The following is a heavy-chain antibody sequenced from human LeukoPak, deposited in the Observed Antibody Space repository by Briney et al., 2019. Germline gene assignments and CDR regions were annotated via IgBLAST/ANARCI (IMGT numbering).Heavy chain of an antibody. CDR3: ARDPPFLQWPPWHYFDY. J-gene: IGHJ4*02. D-gene: IGHD6-19*01. Sequence: GGSLRLSCAASGFTFSSYAMHWVRQAPGKGLEWVAVISYDGSNKYYADSVKGRFTISRDNSKNTLYLQMNSLRAEDTAVYYCARDPPFLQWPPWHYFDYWGQGTLVTVSS. V-gene: IGHV3-30-3*01. CDR1: GFTFSSYA. CDR2: ISYDGSNK.